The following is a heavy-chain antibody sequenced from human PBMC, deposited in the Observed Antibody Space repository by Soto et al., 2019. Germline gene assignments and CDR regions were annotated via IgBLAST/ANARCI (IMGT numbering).Heavy chain of an antibody. J-gene: IGHJ5*02. CDR1: GGTFSSYA. CDR2: IIPIFGTA. V-gene: IGHV1-69*06. D-gene: IGHD2-2*01. Sequence: SGGTFSSYAISWVRQAPGQGLEWMGGIIPIFGTANYAQKFQGRVTITADKSTSTAYMELSSLRSEDTAVYYCATQGCSSTSCYALNWFDPWGQGTLVTVSS. CDR3: ATQGCSSTSCYALNWFDP.